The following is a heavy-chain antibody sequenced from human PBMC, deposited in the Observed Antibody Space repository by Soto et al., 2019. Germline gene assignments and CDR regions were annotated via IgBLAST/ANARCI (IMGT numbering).Heavy chain of an antibody. CDR3: ARGKMNGGSEILGVNGYGDSVGDY. D-gene: IGHD4-17*01. J-gene: IGHJ4*02. CDR1: GGSFSGYY. CDR2: INHSGST. V-gene: IGHV4-34*01. Sequence: QVQLQQWGAGLLKPSETLSLTCAVYGGSFSGYYWSWIRQPPGKGLEWIGEINHSGSTNYNPSLKSRVTIAVATSKHQVSQTQSSVTAADTAVYYCARGKMNGGSEILGVNGYGDSVGDYWGQGTLVTVSS.